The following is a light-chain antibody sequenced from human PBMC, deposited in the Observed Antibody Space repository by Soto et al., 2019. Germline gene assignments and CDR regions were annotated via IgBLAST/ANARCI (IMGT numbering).Light chain of an antibody. V-gene: IGKV1-39*01. CDR3: QQSYSTLT. Sequence: DLVMTQSPDSLAVSLGERATINCRSSQSVLYSSDNKNHLAWYQQKPGKAPKLLIYAASSLQSGVPSRFSGSGSGTDFTLTISSLQPEDFATYYCQQSYSTLTFGQGTRLEIK. CDR2: AAS. CDR1: QSVLYSSDNKNH. J-gene: IGKJ5*01.